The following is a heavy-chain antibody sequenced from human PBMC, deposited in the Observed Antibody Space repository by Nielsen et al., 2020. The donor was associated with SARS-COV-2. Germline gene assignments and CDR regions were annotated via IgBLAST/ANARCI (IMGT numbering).Heavy chain of an antibody. CDR3: AKEAAYEFCSGIPHYFDY. CDR1: GFTFSSYA. V-gene: IGHV3-23*01. D-gene: IGHD3-3*01. Sequence: GGSLTLSYAASGFTFSSYAMSWVRQAPGKGLEWVSAISGSGGSTYYADSAKGRFTISRDNSKNTLYLQMNSLRAEDTAVYYCAKEAAYEFCSGIPHYFDYWGQGTLVTVSS. CDR2: ISGSGGST. J-gene: IGHJ4*02.